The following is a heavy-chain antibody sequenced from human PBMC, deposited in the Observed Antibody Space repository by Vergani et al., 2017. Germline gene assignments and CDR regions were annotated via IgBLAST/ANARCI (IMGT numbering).Heavy chain of an antibody. CDR3: AKDSNIMEALDY. J-gene: IGHJ4*02. CDR2: ISYNGGRT. CDR1: GITFNIYA. V-gene: IGHV3-23*01. Sequence: LLESGGGLVQPGGSLRLSCAASGITFNIYAMSWVRQAPGKGLKWVSTISYNGGRTYYADSVTGRFTISRDNSKDTLFLQLKNLRAEDTSVYYCAKDSNIMEALDYWGQGTLVAVSS. D-gene: IGHD1-1*01.